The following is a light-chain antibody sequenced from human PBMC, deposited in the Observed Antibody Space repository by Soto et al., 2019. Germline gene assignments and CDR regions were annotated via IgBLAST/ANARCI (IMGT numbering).Light chain of an antibody. CDR3: SSHAGSNNPFV. CDR2: DVN. J-gene: IGLJ1*01. CDR1: SSDVGGYNY. V-gene: IGLV2-8*01. Sequence: QSALTQPPSASGSPGQSVTISCTGTSSDVGGYNYVSWYQQHPGKAPKVMIYDVNKRPSGVPDRFSGSKSGNTASLTVSGLQPEDEADDYCSSHAGSNNPFVFGTGTKLTVL.